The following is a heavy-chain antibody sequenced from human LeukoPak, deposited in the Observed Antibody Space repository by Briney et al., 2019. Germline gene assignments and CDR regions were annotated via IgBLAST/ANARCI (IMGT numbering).Heavy chain of an antibody. CDR2: FEPEDGGR. CDR3: TAGRRYSLFDY. D-gene: IGHD5-18*01. Sequence: GASVKVSCNVSGYTLTELSLHWVRQAPGKGLEWMGDFEPEDGGRLYAQNFQVRVTTTEDTSTDTAYMELSSLSSEDTAVYYCTAGRRYSLFDYWGQGTLVIVSS. V-gene: IGHV1-24*01. CDR1: GYTLTELS. J-gene: IGHJ4*02.